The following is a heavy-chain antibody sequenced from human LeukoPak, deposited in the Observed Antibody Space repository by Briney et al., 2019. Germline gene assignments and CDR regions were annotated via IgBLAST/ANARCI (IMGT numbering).Heavy chain of an antibody. CDR2: ISYDGSNK. CDR3: ARVRGAAGIVIQRWLQFSRFDY. CDR1: GFTFSSYA. Sequence: GGSLRLSCAASGFTFSSYAMHWVRQAPGKGLEWVAVISYDGSNKYYADSVKGRFTISRDNSKNTLYLQMNSLRAEDTAVYYCARVRGAAGIVIQRWLQFSRFDYWGQGTLVTVSS. D-gene: IGHD5-24*01. V-gene: IGHV3-30-3*01. J-gene: IGHJ4*02.